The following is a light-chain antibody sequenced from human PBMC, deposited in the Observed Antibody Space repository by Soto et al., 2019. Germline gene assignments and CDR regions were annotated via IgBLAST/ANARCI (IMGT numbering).Light chain of an antibody. CDR2: GAS. CDR1: QSISNH. CDR3: QQYDSWPPELT. J-gene: IGKJ4*01. Sequence: EIVMTQSPATLSVSPGERATLSCRASQSISNHLVWYQQKPGQAPRLLIHGASSRATGIPARFSGSGSGTEFTLTINSLQSEDFAVYYCQQYDSWPPELTFGGGTKVDIK. V-gene: IGKV3-15*01.